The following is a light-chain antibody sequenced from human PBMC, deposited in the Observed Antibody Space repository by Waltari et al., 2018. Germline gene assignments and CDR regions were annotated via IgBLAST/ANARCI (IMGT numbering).Light chain of an antibody. CDR3: CSFAGRSTWV. J-gene: IGLJ1*01. Sequence: QSALTQPASVSGSPGPSLAVSCTGSSIDVGTYNLVSRYQQHLGKAPTPSSYEATKRPSGVSNRFSGSKSGNMASLTISGLQAEDEAEYYCCSFAGRSTWVFGTGTKVTVL. CDR2: EAT. CDR1: SIDVGTYNL. V-gene: IGLV2-23*01.